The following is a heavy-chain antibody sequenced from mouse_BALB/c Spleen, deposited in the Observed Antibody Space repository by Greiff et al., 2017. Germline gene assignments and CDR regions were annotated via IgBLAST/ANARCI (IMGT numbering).Heavy chain of an antibody. CDR3: ARLCRATSYYYTMDY. V-gene: IGHV14-3*02. CDR1: GFNIKDTY. J-gene: IGHJ4*01. D-gene: IGHD3-1*01. CDR2: IDPANGNT. Sequence: VQLKQSGAELVKPGASVKLSCTASGFNIKDTYMHWVKQRPEQGLEWIGRIDPANGNTKYDPKFQGKATITVDTSSNTAYLQLSSLTSEDTAVYYCARLCRATSYYYTMDYWGQGTSVTVSS.